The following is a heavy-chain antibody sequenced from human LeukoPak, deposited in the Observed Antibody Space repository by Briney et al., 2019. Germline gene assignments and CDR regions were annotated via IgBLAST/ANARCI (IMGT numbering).Heavy chain of an antibody. D-gene: IGHD1-26*01. CDR3: ARQARGSYPEFDR. CDR2: IYYSGTT. Sequence: SETLSLTCTVSGGSISSSSYYWVWIRQPPGKGLEWIGAIYYSGTTYYNPSLKGRVTISVDTSKNHFSLKLSSVTAADTAVYYCARQARGSYPEFDRWGQGTLVTVSS. J-gene: IGHJ4*02. V-gene: IGHV4-39*01. CDR1: GGSISSSSYY.